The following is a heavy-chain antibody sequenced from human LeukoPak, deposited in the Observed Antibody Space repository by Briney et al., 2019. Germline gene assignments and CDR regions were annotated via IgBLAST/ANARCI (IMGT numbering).Heavy chain of an antibody. J-gene: IGHJ4*02. CDR3: ARSTSAADYYFDY. D-gene: IGHD6-13*01. CDR1: GDSISNYY. Sequence: SETLSLTCTVSGDSISNYYWSWIRQPPGKELEWIGYVNYSGSTNSNPSLKSRVTISVDSSKNQFSLKLSSVTAADTAVYYCARSTSAADYYFDYWGQGTLVTVSS. CDR2: VNYSGST. V-gene: IGHV4-59*01.